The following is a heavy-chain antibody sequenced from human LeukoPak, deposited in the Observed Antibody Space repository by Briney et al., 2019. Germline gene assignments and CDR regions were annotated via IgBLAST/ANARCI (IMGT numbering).Heavy chain of an antibody. CDR1: GYTFTGYY. CDR3: ASLRNTIAVAGKDFDY. D-gene: IGHD6-19*01. J-gene: IGHJ4*02. Sequence: GASVKVSCKASGYTFTGYYMHWVRQAPGQGLEWMGWINPNSGGTNYAQKFQGRVTMTRDTSISTAYMELSRLRSDDTAVYYCASLRNTIAVAGKDFDYWGQGTLVTVSS. V-gene: IGHV1-2*02. CDR2: INPNSGGT.